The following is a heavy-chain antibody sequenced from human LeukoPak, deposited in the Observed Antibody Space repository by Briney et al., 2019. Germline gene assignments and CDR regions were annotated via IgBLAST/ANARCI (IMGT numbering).Heavy chain of an antibody. V-gene: IGHV3-7*03. CDR2: IREYGSEK. CDR3: ARAKPKNMVRGLIMRRESRYYFDY. J-gene: IGHJ4*02. D-gene: IGHD3-10*01. Sequence: GGSLRLSCAASGFTFSSYWMSWVRQAPGKGLEWVANIREYGSEKYYVDSVKGRFTISRDNAKNSLYLQMNSLRAEDTAVYYCARAKPKNMVRGLIMRRESRYYFDYWGQGTLVTVSS. CDR1: GFTFSSYW.